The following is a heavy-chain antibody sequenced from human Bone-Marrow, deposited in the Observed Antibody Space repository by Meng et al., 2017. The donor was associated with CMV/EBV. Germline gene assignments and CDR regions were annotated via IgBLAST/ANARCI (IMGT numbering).Heavy chain of an antibody. CDR1: GYTFTGYY. D-gene: IGHD4-17*01. V-gene: IGHV1-2*02. Sequence: ASVKVSCKASGYTFTGYYMHWVRQAPGQGLEWMGWINPNSGGTNYAQKFQGRVTMTRDTSISTAYMELSRLRSDDTAVYYCARVGDYDYNYYGMDVWGQGTTVTVSS. CDR3: ARVGDYDYNYYGMDV. CDR2: INPNSGGT. J-gene: IGHJ6*02.